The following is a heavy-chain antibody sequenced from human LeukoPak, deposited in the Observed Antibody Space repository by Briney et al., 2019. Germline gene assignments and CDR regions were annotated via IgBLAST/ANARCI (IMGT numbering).Heavy chain of an antibody. CDR2: IYYSGST. CDR1: GGSISSYY. Sequence: SETLSLTCTVSGGSISSYYWSWIRQPPGKGLEWIGYIYYSGSTNYNPSLKSRVTISVDTSKNQFSLKLSSVTAADTAVYYCARVVHDYYDSSGCPPSFDYWGQGTLVTVSS. V-gene: IGHV4-59*01. D-gene: IGHD3-22*01. CDR3: ARVVHDYYDSSGCPPSFDY. J-gene: IGHJ4*02.